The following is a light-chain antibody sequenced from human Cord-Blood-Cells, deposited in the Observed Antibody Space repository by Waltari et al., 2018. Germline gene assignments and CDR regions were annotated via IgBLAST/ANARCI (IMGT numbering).Light chain of an antibody. CDR2: DVS. Sequence: QSALTQPASVSGSPGQSITISCTGTSSDVGGYNYVSWYQQHPGKAPKLMIYDVSNRPSGVSNRCSGSKSVNTASLTISGRQAEDEADYYCSSYTSSSTLEGVFGGGTKLTVL. J-gene: IGLJ2*01. V-gene: IGLV2-14*01. CDR1: SSDVGGYNY. CDR3: SSYTSSSTLEGV.